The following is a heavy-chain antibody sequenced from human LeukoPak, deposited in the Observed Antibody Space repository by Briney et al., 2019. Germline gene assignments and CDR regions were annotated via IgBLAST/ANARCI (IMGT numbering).Heavy chain of an antibody. D-gene: IGHD1-26*01. J-gene: IGHJ4*02. V-gene: IGHV3-23*01. CDR3: AKDQAPIVGATNS. Sequence: PGASLRLSCVASGFTFSTYAMSWVRQAPGKGLEWVSVISGSGGSTYYADSVKGRFTISRDNPKNTLFLQMNSLRADDTAVYYCAKDQAPIVGATNSWGQGTLVTVSS. CDR2: ISGSGGST. CDR1: GFTFSTYA.